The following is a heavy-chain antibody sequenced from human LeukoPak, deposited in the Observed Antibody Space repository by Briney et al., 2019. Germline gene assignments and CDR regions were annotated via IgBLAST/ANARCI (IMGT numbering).Heavy chain of an antibody. CDR2: IYDSGST. Sequence: SETLSLTCALSGGSINNHYWRWIRHPPGKALEWIGYIYDSGSTNYNPPRKSRANTPQNKSKNQVSLALSSVTAADTAVYYCASDATYYYDGSGYFPMYYFDYWGQGTLVTVSS. J-gene: IGHJ4*02. D-gene: IGHD3-22*01. CDR1: GGSINNHY. V-gene: IGHV4-4*09. CDR3: ASDATYYYDGSGYFPMYYFDY.